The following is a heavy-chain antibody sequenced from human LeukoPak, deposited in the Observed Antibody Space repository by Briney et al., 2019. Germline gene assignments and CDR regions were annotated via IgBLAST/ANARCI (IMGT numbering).Heavy chain of an antibody. D-gene: IGHD3-9*01. CDR3: AKAVYYDILTGYSQSIDY. Sequence: GGSLRLSCAASGFTLSTYAMSWVRQTPGKGLEWVAATSSSDAGTYHADSVKGRFTISRDNSKNTVYLQMNSLSAEDTAVYYCAKAVYYDILTGYSQSIDYWGQGTLVTVSS. CDR1: GFTLSTYA. V-gene: IGHV3-23*01. CDR2: TSSSDAGT. J-gene: IGHJ4*02.